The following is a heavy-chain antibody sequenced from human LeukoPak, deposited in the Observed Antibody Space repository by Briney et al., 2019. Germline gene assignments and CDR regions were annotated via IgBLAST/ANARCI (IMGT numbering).Heavy chain of an antibody. CDR3: ARELGYCSGGSCYFNAFDI. CDR2: IYYSGNT. Sequence: SETLSLTCTVSGGSISSSSYDWGWIRQPPGKGLEWIGSIYYSGNTYYNPSLKSRVTISVDTSKNQFSLKLSSVTAADTAVYYCARELGYCSGGSCYFNAFDIWGQGTMVTVSS. D-gene: IGHD2-15*01. CDR1: GGSISSSSYD. J-gene: IGHJ3*02. V-gene: IGHV4-39*07.